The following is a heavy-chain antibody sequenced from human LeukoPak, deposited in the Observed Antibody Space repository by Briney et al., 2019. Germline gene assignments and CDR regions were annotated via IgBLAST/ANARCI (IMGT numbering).Heavy chain of an antibody. CDR2: IYYSGST. CDR1: GGSISSSSYY. Sequence: SETLSLTCTVSGGSISSSSYYWGWIRQPPGKGLEWIGSIYYSGSTYYNPSLKSRVTISVDTSKNQFSLKLSSVTAADTAVYYCARLAPTVAATMGDHWGQGTLATVSS. D-gene: IGHD6-19*01. CDR3: ARLAPTVAATMGDH. J-gene: IGHJ4*02. V-gene: IGHV4-39*01.